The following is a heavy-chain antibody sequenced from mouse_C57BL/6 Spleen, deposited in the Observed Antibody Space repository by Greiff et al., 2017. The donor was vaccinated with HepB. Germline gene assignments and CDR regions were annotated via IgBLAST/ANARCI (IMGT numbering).Heavy chain of an antibody. CDR2: IYPGDGDT. D-gene: IGHD1-1*01. CDR3: ARSGDYYGSSYWYFDV. V-gene: IGHV1-82*01. J-gene: IGHJ1*03. Sequence: VQLQESGPELVKPGASVKISCKASGYAFSSSWMNWVKQRPGKGLEWIGRIYPGDGDTNYNGKFKGKATLTADKSSSTAYMQLSSLTPEDSAVYFCARSGDYYGSSYWYFDVWGTGTTVTVSS. CDR1: GYAFSSSW.